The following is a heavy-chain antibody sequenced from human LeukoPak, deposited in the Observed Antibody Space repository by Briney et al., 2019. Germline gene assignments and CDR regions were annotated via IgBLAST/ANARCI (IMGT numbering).Heavy chain of an antibody. Sequence: SETLSLTCAVYGGSFSDYYWTWIRQAPGKGLEWIGEINHSGNTKYNPSLESRVTISADTSKNQFSLKLSSVTAADTAVYYCARGKYYFDYWGQGTLVTVSS. CDR1: GGSFSDYY. J-gene: IGHJ4*02. CDR2: INHSGNT. CDR3: ARGKYYFDY. V-gene: IGHV4-34*01.